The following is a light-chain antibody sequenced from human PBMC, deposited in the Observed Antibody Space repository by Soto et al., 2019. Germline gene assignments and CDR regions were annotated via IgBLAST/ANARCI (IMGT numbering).Light chain of an antibody. Sequence: EIVLTQSPATLSLSPGERATLSCRASQNLNSYLVWYQQKPGQAPRLLIYDASSRANGVPARFSGSGSETAFTLTISSLQPEAFAVYYCQQRRDWPRTFRGGTKVE. J-gene: IGKJ4*02. CDR1: QNLNSY. V-gene: IGKV3-11*01. CDR2: DAS. CDR3: QQRRDWPRT.